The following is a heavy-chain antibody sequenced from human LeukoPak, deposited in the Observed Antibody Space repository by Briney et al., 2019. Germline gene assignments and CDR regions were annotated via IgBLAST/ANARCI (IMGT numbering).Heavy chain of an antibody. CDR1: GGTFNNYA. Sequence: ASVKVSCKASGGTFNNYAISWVRQAPGQGLEWMGGISADNGNTDYAQRFQGRVTMTTDTSTSTAYMELRSLRSDDTAVYYCARLCSIRWCLHDWFDPWGQGTLVTVSS. V-gene: IGHV1-18*01. CDR2: ISADNGNT. CDR3: ARLCSIRWCLHDWFDP. D-gene: IGHD2-21*01. J-gene: IGHJ5*02.